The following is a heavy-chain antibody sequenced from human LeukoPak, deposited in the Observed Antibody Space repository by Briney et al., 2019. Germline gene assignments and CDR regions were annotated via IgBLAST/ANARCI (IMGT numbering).Heavy chain of an antibody. CDR3: ARVRVKGQQQLVRFDY. V-gene: IGHV3-11*05. J-gene: IGHJ4*02. CDR2: ISSSSSYT. Sequence: PGGSLRLSCAASGFTFSDYYMSWIRQAPGKGLEWVSYISSSSSYTDYADSVKGRFTISRDNAKNSLYLQMNSLRAEDTAVYYCARVRVKGQQQLVRFDYWGQGTLVTVS. CDR1: GFTFSDYY. D-gene: IGHD6-13*01.